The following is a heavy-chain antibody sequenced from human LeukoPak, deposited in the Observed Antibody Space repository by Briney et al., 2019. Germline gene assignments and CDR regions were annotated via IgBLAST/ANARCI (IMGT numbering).Heavy chain of an antibody. CDR3: ARGGYYGSGSFYSTQTSVFDY. CDR2: TYYRSEWYN. V-gene: IGHV6-1*01. D-gene: IGHD3-10*01. J-gene: IGHJ4*02. CDR1: GDSVSSNSAA. Sequence: SQTLSLTCDISGDSVSSNSAAWNWIRQSPSRGLEWLGRTYYRSEWYNDYSVSVKSRITINPDTSKNQFSLQLNSVSPEDTAVYYCARGGYYGSGSFYSTQTSVFDYWGQGTLVTVSS.